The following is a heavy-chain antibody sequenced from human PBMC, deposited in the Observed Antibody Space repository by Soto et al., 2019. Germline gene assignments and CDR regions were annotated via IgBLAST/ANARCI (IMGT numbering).Heavy chain of an antibody. J-gene: IGHJ6*02. CDR2: ISSKANRYAT. CDR3: TTTALYYYGRDV. V-gene: IGHV3-73*01. CDR1: GFTFSGSA. Sequence: EVQLVESGGGLVQPGGSLKLSCAASGFTFSGSAMHWVRQDSGKGLEWVGLISSKANRYATAYAASAKGRFTISRAASNNKGYPRINSLKTEDPAVYYRTTTALYYYGRDVWGQGTTVTVSS. D-gene: IGHD6-25*01.